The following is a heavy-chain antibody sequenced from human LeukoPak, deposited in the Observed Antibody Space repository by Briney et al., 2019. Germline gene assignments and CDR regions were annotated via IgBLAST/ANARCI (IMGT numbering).Heavy chain of an antibody. CDR3: ARGPRYYYDSSGYYPY. Sequence: ASVKVSCKAFGYTFTSYDINWVRQATGQGLEWMGWMNPNSGNTGYAQKFQGRVTITRNTSISTAYMELSSLRSEDTAVYYCARGPRYYYDSSGYYPYWGQGTLVTVSS. D-gene: IGHD3-22*01. CDR2: MNPNSGNT. J-gene: IGHJ4*02. CDR1: GYTFTSYD. V-gene: IGHV1-8*03.